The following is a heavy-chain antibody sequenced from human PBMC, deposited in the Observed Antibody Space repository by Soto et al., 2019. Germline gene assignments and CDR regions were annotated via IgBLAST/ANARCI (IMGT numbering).Heavy chain of an antibody. D-gene: IGHD3-10*01. J-gene: IGHJ4*02. CDR1: GFALSDYA. V-gene: IGHV3-30*14. CDR2: ISYDGSEK. Sequence: GGSLRLSCEASGFALSDYAMHWVRQAPGEGLEWVAIISYDGSEKKYAGSVKGRFTISRDNSKDTVYLQMSSLTGNDTAAYYCARDLLAAYSHSGMSDYWGQGSLVTVSS. CDR3: ARDLLAAYSHSGMSDY.